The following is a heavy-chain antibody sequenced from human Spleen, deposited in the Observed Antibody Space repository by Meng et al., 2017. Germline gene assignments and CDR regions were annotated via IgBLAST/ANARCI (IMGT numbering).Heavy chain of an antibody. J-gene: IGHJ4*02. D-gene: IGHD4-17*01. CDR3: ARDPNHGDPGVRDF. CDR2: IGCNSGSI. V-gene: IGHV3-9*01. Sequence: SLKISCAASGFTFDDYGIHWVRQAPGKGLEWVSGIGCNSGSIGYEDSVKGRFTISRDNSQNSLYLQINSLRAEDTAVYYCARDPNHGDPGVRDFWGQGTLVTVSS. CDR1: GFTFDDYG.